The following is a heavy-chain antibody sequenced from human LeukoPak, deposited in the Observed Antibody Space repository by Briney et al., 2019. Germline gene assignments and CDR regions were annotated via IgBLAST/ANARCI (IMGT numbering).Heavy chain of an antibody. J-gene: IGHJ5*02. D-gene: IGHD3-10*01. Sequence: GGSLRLSCAASGFTLSSNYMSWVRQAPGKGVERVSVIYSGGSTYYAASLKARFTISRDTSKNTLYLQMNTLRAAVTAVYYCARNLWPKSRGTFSYYYAPFYPWGQGTLVTVSS. CDR2: IYSGGST. CDR3: ARNLWPKSRGTFSYYYAPFYP. CDR1: GFTLSSNY. V-gene: IGHV3-66*01.